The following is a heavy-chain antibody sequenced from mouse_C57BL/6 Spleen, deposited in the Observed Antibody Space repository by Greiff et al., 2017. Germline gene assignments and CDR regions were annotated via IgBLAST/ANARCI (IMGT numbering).Heavy chain of an antibody. CDR1: GYSFTDYN. J-gene: IGHJ4*01. Sequence: VQLQQSGPELVKPGASVKISCKASGYSFTDYNMNWVKPSNGKSLEWIGVINPNYGTTSYNQKFKGKATLTVDQSSSTAYMQLNSLTSEDSSVYYCARLSRWLDYAMDYWGQGTSVTVSS. CDR2: INPNYGTT. V-gene: IGHV1-39*01. D-gene: IGHD2-3*01. CDR3: ARLSRWLDYAMDY.